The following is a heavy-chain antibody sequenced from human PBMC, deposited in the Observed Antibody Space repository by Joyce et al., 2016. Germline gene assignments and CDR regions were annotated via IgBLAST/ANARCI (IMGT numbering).Heavy chain of an antibody. V-gene: IGHV3-74*01. CDR1: GFSFSGYW. J-gene: IGHJ5*02. D-gene: IGHD6-6*01. Sequence: EVRLVESGGGLVQPGGSLRLSCAASGFSFSGYWIHWVRQAPGKRVVWVSRRNTDGRSTRFADSVKGRFTISRDNAKNTLYLQMNSLRAEDTAVYYCVRGISARPGGPNWFDPWGQGTLVTVSS. CDR3: VRGISARPGGPNWFDP. CDR2: RNTDGRST.